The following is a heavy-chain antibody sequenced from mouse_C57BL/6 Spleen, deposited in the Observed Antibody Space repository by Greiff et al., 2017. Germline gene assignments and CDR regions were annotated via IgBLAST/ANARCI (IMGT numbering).Heavy chain of an antibody. J-gene: IGHJ2*01. CDR2: IDPSDSYT. Sequence: QVQLQQPGAELVKPGASVKLSCKASGYTFTSYWMQWVKQRPGQGLEWIGEIDPSDSYTNYNQKFKGKATLTVDTSSSTAYMQLSSLTSEDSAVYDSARGWSNDGYYFDDWGQGTTLTVSS. CDR1: GYTFTSYW. CDR3: ARGWSNDGYYFDD. V-gene: IGHV1-50*01. D-gene: IGHD2-12*01.